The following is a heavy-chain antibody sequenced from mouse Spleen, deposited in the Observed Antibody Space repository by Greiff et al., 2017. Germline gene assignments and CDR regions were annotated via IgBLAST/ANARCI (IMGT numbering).Heavy chain of an antibody. Sequence: QVQLQQPGAELVKPGASVKLSCKASGYTFTSYWMQWVKQRPGQGLEWIGEIDPSDSYTNYNQKFKGKATLTVDTSSSTAYMQLSSLTSEDSAVYYCALYYGKDWGQGTTLTVSS. J-gene: IGHJ2*01. CDR3: ALYYGKD. D-gene: IGHD2-1*01. V-gene: IGHV1-50*01. CDR2: IDPSDSYT. CDR1: GYTFTSYW.